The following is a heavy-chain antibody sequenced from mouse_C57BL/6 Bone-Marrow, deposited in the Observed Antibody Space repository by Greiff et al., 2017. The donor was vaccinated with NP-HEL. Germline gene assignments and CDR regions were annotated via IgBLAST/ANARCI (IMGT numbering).Heavy chain of an antibody. CDR2: IYPGSGST. CDR3: ARPPYDYDGGYAMDY. V-gene: IGHV1-55*01. CDR1: GYTFTSYW. Sequence: VQLQQPGAELVKPGASVKMSCKASGYTFTSYWITWVKQRPGQGLEWIGDIYPGSGSTNYNEKFKSKATLTVDTSSSTAYMQLSSLTSEDSAVYYCARPPYDYDGGYAMDYWGQGTSVTVSS. J-gene: IGHJ4*01. D-gene: IGHD2-4*01.